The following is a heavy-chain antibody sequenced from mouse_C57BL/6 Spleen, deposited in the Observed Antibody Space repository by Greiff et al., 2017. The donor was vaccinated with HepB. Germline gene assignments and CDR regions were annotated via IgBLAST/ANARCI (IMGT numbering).Heavy chain of an antibody. CDR2: IHPNSGST. D-gene: IGHD1-1*01. J-gene: IGHJ2*01. V-gene: IGHV1-64*01. CDR1: GYTFTSYW. CDR3: ARWSAVGLDY. Sequence: VQLQQPGAELVKPGASVKLSCKASGYTFTSYWMHWVKQRPGQGLEWIGMIHPNSGSTNYNEKLKSKATLTVAKSYSTAYMQLSSLTSEDSAVYYCARWSAVGLDYWGQGTTLTVSS.